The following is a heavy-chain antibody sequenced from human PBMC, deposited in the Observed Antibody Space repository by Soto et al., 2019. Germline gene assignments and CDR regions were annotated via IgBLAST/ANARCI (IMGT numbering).Heavy chain of an antibody. D-gene: IGHD2-2*01. CDR3: ARERSCSRTSCYYGRDF. V-gene: IGHV1-2*04. CDR1: GYTFTGYY. Sequence: QVQLVQSGAEVKKPGASVKVSCKASGYTFTGYYMHWVRQAPGQGLECMGWINPTSGGTNYAQKFQCWGTMTRDTNLRTAYMELSRLRSDDTAVYYCARERSCSRTSCYYGRDFWGQGTTVTVSS. CDR2: INPTSGGT. J-gene: IGHJ6*02.